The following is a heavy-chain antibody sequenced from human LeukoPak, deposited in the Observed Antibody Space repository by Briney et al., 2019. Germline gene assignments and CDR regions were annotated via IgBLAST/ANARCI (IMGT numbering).Heavy chain of an antibody. CDR3: ARERIMITFGGVIVKLDFDY. CDR2: VHSSGST. V-gene: IGHV4-4*07. Sequence: SETLSLTCTVSGGSLSSYYWSWIRQPAGKGLEYIGRVHSSGSTNYNPSLKSRVTISVDTSKNQFSLKLSSVTAADTAVYYCARERIMITFGGVIVKLDFDYWGQGTLVTVSS. D-gene: IGHD3-16*02. CDR1: GGSLSSYY. J-gene: IGHJ4*02.